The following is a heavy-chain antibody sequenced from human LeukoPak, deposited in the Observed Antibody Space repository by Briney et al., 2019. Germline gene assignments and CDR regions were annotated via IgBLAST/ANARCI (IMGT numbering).Heavy chain of an antibody. CDR2: INPNSGGT. V-gene: IGHV1-2*02. CDR3: ARTYYYDSSGYDKRFDP. Sequence: ASVKVSCKASGYTFTGYYMHWVRQAPGQGLEWMGWINPNSGGTNYAQKFQGRVTMTRDTSISTAYMELSRLRSDDTAVYYCARTYYYDSSGYDKRFDPWGQGTLVTVSS. D-gene: IGHD3-22*01. J-gene: IGHJ5*02. CDR1: GYTFTGYY.